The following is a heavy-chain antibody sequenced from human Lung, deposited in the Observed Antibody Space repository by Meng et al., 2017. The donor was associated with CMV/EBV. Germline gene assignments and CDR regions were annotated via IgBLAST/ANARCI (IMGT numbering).Heavy chain of an antibody. D-gene: IGHD6-19*01. CDR3: ARGRGRLSSGWPSDFEY. CDR2: INPNSGGK. J-gene: IGHJ4*02. V-gene: IGHV1-2*02. Sequence: ASXXVSXKASGYTFTGYYMHWVRQAPGQGLEWTGWINPNSGGKNYAQKFQGRVTMTRDPSIRTAYMERSRLGSDDTAFYCCARGRGRLSSGWPSDFEYWGPGTXVTVSS. CDR1: GYTFTGYY.